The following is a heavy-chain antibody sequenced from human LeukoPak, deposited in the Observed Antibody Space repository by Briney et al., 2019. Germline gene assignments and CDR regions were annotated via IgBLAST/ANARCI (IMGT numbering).Heavy chain of an antibody. V-gene: IGHV3-30*03. CDR2: ISYDGSNK. CDR3: ARVFSASYYDSSGYLYY. J-gene: IGHJ4*02. D-gene: IGHD3-22*01. Sequence: GGSLRLSCAASGFTFSSYGMHWVRQAPGKGLEWVAVISYDGSNKYYADSVKGRFTISRDNSKNTLYLQMNSLRAEDTAVYYCARVFSASYYDSSGYLYYWGQGTLVTVSS. CDR1: GFTFSSYG.